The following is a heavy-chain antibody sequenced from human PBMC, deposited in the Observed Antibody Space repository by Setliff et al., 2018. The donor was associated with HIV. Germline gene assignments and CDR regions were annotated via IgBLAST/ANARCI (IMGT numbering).Heavy chain of an antibody. CDR1: GGSISGYY. J-gene: IGHJ3*02. Sequence: SETLSLTCTVSGGSISGYYWSWIRQPPGKGLEWIGYIYTSGSTNYNPSLRSRVTISVDTSQKQFSLKLNSVTAADTAVYYCARSVDTAIADAFDIWGQGTMVTVS. CDR2: IYTSGST. D-gene: IGHD5-18*01. V-gene: IGHV4-59*01. CDR3: ARSVDTAIADAFDI.